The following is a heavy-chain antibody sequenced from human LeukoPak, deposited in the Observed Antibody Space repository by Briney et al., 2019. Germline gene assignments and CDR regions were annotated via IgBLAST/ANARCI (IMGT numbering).Heavy chain of an antibody. D-gene: IGHD5-24*01. V-gene: IGHV4-34*01. J-gene: IGHJ1*01. CDR2: INHSGST. CDR3: ARHFFEDGYNAAPFQY. Sequence: SETLSLTCAVYGGSFSGYYWSWIRQPPGKGLEWIGEINHSGSTNYNPSLKGRVTMSIDTSKNQFSLEVTSVTAADTAVFYCARHFFEDGYNAAPFQYWGQGTLVTVSS. CDR1: GGSFSGYY.